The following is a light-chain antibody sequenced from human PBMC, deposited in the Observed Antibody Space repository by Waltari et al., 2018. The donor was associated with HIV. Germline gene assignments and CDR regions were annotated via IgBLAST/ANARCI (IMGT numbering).Light chain of an antibody. CDR2: AAS. V-gene: IGKV1-39*01. Sequence: DIQVTQSPSSLSASVGDRVTITCRASQSISPYLNWYQQKPGTAPNLLIYAASTLHSAVPSRFSGNGSGTDFTLTIKSLQPEDSATYFCQQSYTTLPLTFGGGTKVQIK. CDR1: QSISPY. J-gene: IGKJ4*01. CDR3: QQSYTTLPLT.